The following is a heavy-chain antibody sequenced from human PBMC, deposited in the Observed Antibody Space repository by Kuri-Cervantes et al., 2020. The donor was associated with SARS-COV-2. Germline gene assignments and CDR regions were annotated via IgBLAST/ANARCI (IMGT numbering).Heavy chain of an antibody. CDR2: INPNSGGT. V-gene: IGHV1-2*04. CDR1: GYTFTGYY. D-gene: IGHD3-10*01. Sequence: ASVKVSCKASGYTFTGYYMHWVRQAPGQGLGWMGWINPNSGGTNYAQKFQGWVTMTRDTSISTAYMELSRLRSDDTAVYYCARGMVRGIIQYYYYAMDVWGQGTTVTVSS. CDR3: ARGMVRGIIQYYYYAMDV. J-gene: IGHJ6*02.